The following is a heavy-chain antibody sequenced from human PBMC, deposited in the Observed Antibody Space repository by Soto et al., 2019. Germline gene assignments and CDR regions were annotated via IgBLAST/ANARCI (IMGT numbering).Heavy chain of an antibody. J-gene: IGHJ6*02. CDR1: GGSFSGYY. CDR2: INHSGST. Sequence: SETLSLTCAVYGGSFSGYYWSWIRQPPGKGLEWIGEINHSGSTNYNPSLKSRVTISVDTSKNQFSLKLSSVTAADTAVYYCARWSSYCSSTSCADYYYYYGMDVWGQGTTVTVS. CDR3: ARWSSYCSSTSCADYYYYYGMDV. V-gene: IGHV4-34*01. D-gene: IGHD2-2*01.